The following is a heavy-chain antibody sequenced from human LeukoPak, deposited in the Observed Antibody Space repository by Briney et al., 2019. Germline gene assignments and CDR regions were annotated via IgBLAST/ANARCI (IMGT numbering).Heavy chain of an antibody. D-gene: IGHD2-2*01. CDR1: GGSISSYY. CDR2: IYYSGST. CDR3: ARGGVPATYYYYYMDV. V-gene: IGHV4-59*01. J-gene: IGHJ6*03. Sequence: PSETPSLTCTVSGGSISSYYWSWIRQPPGKGLEWIGYIYYSGSTNYNPSLKSRVTISVDTPKNQFSLKLSSVTAADTAVYYCARGGVPATYYYYYMDVWGKGTTVTVSS.